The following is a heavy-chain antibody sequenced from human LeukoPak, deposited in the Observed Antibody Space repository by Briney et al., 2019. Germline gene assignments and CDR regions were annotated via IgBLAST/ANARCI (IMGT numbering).Heavy chain of an antibody. J-gene: IGHJ4*02. Sequence: GGSLRLSCAASGFTLRSYAMSWVRQAPGKGLEWVSAISGSGGSTYYADSVKGRLTISRDNSKNTLYLQMNSLRAEDTAVYYCAKASGSSGLPDYWGQGSLVTVSS. CDR3: AKASGSSGLPDY. D-gene: IGHD6-13*01. CDR2: ISGSGGST. V-gene: IGHV3-23*01. CDR1: GFTLRSYA.